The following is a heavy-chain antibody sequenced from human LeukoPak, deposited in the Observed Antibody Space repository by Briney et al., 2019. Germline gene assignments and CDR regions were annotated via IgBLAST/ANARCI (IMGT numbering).Heavy chain of an antibody. CDR2: INSDGSST. CDR3: AREADIVASFNDY. J-gene: IGHJ4*02. D-gene: IGHD5-12*01. Sequence: GGSLRLSCAASGFNFSDYNMNWIRQAPGKGLVWVSRINSDGSSTSYADSVKGRFTISRDNAKNTLYLQMNSLRAEDTAVYYCAREADIVASFNDYWGQGTLVTVSS. CDR1: GFNFSDYN. V-gene: IGHV3-74*01.